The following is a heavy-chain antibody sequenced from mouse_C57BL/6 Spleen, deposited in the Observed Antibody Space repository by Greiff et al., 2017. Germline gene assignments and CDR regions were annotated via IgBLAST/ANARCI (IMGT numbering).Heavy chain of an antibody. CDR3: ARGGYYYGSSYDAMDY. V-gene: IGHV1-53*01. CDR1: GYTFTSYW. Sequence: QVQLKQPGTELVKPGASVKLSCKASGYTFTSYWMHWVKQRPGQGLEWIGNINPSNGGTNYNEKFKSKATLTVDKSSSTAYMQLSSLTSEDSAVYYCARGGYYYGSSYDAMDYWGQGTSVTVSS. CDR2: INPSNGGT. D-gene: IGHD1-1*01. J-gene: IGHJ4*01.